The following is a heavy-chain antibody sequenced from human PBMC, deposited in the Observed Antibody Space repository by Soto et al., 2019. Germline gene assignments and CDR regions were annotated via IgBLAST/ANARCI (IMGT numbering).Heavy chain of an antibody. CDR1: GFSLRTRGVG. V-gene: IGHV2-5*02. CDR2: IYWDGDN. CDR3: ARYFETNTYHFDY. J-gene: IGHJ4*02. D-gene: IGHD1-26*01. Sequence: QITLKESGPTMVKPTQTLTLTCTFSGFSLRTRGVGVGWIRQPPGKALEWLALIYWDGDNYYSPSVQSRLIITKDTSTNQVVLTMTNMDPVDTATYYCARYFETNTYHFDYWGQGTLVTVSS.